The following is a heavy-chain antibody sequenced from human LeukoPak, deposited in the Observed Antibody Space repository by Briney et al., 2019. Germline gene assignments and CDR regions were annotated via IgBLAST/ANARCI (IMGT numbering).Heavy chain of an antibody. CDR1: GGSFSGYY. CDR3: ASGRFDY. V-gene: IGHV4-34*01. J-gene: IGHJ4*02. Sequence: SETLSLTCAVYGGSFSGYYWSWVRQPPGKGLEWVGEINHSGSTNYNPSLKSRVTISVDTSKNQFSLELSSVTAADTAVYYCASGRFDYWGQGTLVTVSS. CDR2: INHSGST.